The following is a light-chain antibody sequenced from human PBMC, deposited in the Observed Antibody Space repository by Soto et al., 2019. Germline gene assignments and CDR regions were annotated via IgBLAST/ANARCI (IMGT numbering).Light chain of an antibody. V-gene: IGKV3-20*01. Sequence: EIVLTQSPGTLSLSPGERATLSCMASQSVSSSYLAWYQQKPGQAPRLLIYGASNRATGIPDRFSGSGSGTDFTLTISRLEPEDFAVYYCQQYDSLWTFGPGTKVEIK. CDR1: QSVSSSY. CDR3: QQYDSLWT. J-gene: IGKJ1*01. CDR2: GAS.